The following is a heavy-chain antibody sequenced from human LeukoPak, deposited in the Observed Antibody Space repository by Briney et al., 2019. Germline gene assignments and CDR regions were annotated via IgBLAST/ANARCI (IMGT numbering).Heavy chain of an antibody. D-gene: IGHD3-3*01. J-gene: IGHJ6*02. CDR1: GYTFTSYG. V-gene: IGHV1-18*01. CDR2: ISAYNGNT. CDR3: ARDPLYYDFWSGYYTGDYYCGMDV. Sequence: GASVKVSCKASGYTFTSYGISWVRQAPGQGLEWMGWISAYNGNTNYAQKLQGRVTMTTDTSTSTAYMELRSLRSDDTAVYYCARDPLYYDFWSGYYTGDYYCGMDVWGQGTTVTVSS.